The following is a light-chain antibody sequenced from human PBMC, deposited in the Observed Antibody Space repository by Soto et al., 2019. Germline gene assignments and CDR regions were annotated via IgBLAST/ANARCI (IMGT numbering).Light chain of an antibody. CDR1: SSDVGGYDY. CDR3: SSYAGGKEL. Sequence: QSALTQPPSASGSPGQSVTISCTGTSSDVGGYDYVSWYQQHPGKAPKLMISEVSKRPSGVPDRFSGSKSGNTASLTVSGRQAEDEPDYYCSSYAGGKELFGGGTKLTVL. J-gene: IGLJ2*01. CDR2: EVS. V-gene: IGLV2-8*01.